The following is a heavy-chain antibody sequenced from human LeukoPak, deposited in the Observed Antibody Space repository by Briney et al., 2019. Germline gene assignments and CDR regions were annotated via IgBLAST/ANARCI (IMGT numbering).Heavy chain of an antibody. V-gene: IGHV3-23*01. CDR2: ISGSGGST. Sequence: PGVSLRLSCAASGFTFRSYAMSWVRQVPGKGLEWVSVISGSGGSTYYADSVKGRFTIFRDNSKNTLYLHMNSLRVEDTAVYYCAKEGGGVSGWYFDVWGRGTLVTVSS. D-gene: IGHD1-26*01. CDR1: GFTFRSYA. J-gene: IGHJ2*01. CDR3: AKEGGGVSGWYFDV.